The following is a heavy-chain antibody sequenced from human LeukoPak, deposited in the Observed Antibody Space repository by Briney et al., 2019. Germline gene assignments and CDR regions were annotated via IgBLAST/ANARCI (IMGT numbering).Heavy chain of an antibody. Sequence: SQTLSLTCTVSGGSISSGGYYWSWIRQHPGKGLEWIGYIYYSGSSYYHPSLKSRVTISVDTSKNQFSLKLSSVTAADTAVYYCARRVTGYFPNWFDPWGQGTLVTVSS. CDR3: ARRVTGYFPNWFDP. CDR1: GGSISSGGYY. J-gene: IGHJ5*02. D-gene: IGHD3-9*01. CDR2: IYYSGSS. V-gene: IGHV4-31*03.